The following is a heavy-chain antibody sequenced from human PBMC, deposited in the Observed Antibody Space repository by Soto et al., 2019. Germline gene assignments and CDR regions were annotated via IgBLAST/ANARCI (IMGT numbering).Heavy chain of an antibody. Sequence: QVQLVQSGAEVKKPGSSVKVSCKASGGTFSSYAISWVRQAPGQGLEWMGGIIPIFGTANYAQKFQGRVTITADESTSRAYVELSCRRSEAASVYSCGGYRIGHIVVVPYPYYYGMDLWGQGTTFTVSS. D-gene: IGHD2-21*01. CDR1: GGTFSSYA. CDR3: GGYRIGHIVVVPYPYYYGMDL. V-gene: IGHV1-69*01. CDR2: IIPIFGTA. J-gene: IGHJ6*02.